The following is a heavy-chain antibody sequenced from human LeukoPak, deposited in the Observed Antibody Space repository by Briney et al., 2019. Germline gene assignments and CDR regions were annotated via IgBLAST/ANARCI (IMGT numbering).Heavy chain of an antibody. D-gene: IGHD5-24*01. J-gene: IGHJ2*01. CDR1: GGSISSYY. CDR3: ARDEMTQRYFDL. Sequence: SETLSLTCTVSGGSISSYYWSWIRQPPGKGLEWIGYIYYSGSTNYNPSLKSRVTISVDTSKNQFSLKLSSVTAADTAVYYCARDEMTQRYFDLWGRGTLVTVPS. V-gene: IGHV4-59*01. CDR2: IYYSGST.